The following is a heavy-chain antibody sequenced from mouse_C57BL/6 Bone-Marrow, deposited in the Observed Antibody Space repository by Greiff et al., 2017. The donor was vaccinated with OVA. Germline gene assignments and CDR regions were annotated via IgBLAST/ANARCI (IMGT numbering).Heavy chain of an antibody. V-gene: IGHV5-16*01. J-gene: IGHJ4*01. Sequence: EVNLVESEGGLVQPGSSMKLSCTASGFTFSDYYMAWVRQVPEKGLEWVANINYDGSSTYYLDSLKSRFIISRDNAKNILYLQMSSLKSEDTATYYCARGDPDAMDYWGQGTSVTVSS. CDR3: ARGDPDAMDY. CDR2: INYDGSST. CDR1: GFTFSDYY. D-gene: IGHD3-3*01.